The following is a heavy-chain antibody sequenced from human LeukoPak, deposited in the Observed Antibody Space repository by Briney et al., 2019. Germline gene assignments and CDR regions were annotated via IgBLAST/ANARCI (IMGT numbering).Heavy chain of an antibody. J-gene: IGHJ3*02. V-gene: IGHV4-59*12. CDR2: IYYSGST. CDR3: ARVPLVVPDAFDI. D-gene: IGHD2-15*01. Sequence: SDTLYLTCAVSGCSIGTYSWSWIGQLPGKGLEWIGYIYYSGSTNYNPSLKSRVTISVDTSKNQFSLKLSSVTAADTAVYYCARVPLVVPDAFDIWGQGTMVTVSS. CDR1: GCSIGTYS.